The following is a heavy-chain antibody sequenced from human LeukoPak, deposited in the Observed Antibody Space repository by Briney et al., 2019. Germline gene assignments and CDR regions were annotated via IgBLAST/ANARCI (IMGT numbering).Heavy chain of an antibody. J-gene: IGHJ4*02. D-gene: IGHD6-19*01. Sequence: GGSLRLSCTASGFTFGGYAMSWVRQAPGKGLEWVGFIRSKAYGGTTEYAASVKGRFTISRDDSKSIAYLQMNSLKTEDTAVYYCTRDRAVAGIFDYWGQGTLVTVSS. CDR2: IRSKAYGGTT. V-gene: IGHV3-49*04. CDR3: TRDRAVAGIFDY. CDR1: GFTFGGYA.